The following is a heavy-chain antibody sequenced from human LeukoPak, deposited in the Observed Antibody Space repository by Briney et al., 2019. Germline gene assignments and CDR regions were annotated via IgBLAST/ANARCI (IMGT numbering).Heavy chain of an antibody. CDR2: ISGSGGST. Sequence: GGSLRLSCAASGFTFSDYYMSWIRQAPGKGLEWVSAISGSGGSTYYADSVKGRFTISRDNSKNTLHLQMNSLRAEDTAVYYCAKDLRFSSGWTSAFDIWGQGTMVTVSS. CDR3: AKDLRFSSGWTSAFDI. D-gene: IGHD6-19*01. V-gene: IGHV3-23*01. CDR1: GFTFSDYY. J-gene: IGHJ3*02.